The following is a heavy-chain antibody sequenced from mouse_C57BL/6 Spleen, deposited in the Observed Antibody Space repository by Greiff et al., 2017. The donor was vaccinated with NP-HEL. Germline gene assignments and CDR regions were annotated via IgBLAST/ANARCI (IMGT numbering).Heavy chain of an antibody. D-gene: IGHD2-4*01. CDR1: GYTFTSYW. Sequence: QVQLQQPGTELVKPGASVKLSCKASGYTFTSYWMHWVKQRPGQGLEWIGNINPSNGGTNYNEKFKSKATLTVDKSSSTAYMQLSSLTSEDSAVYYCARGVAWDYGDGYYYAMDYWGQGTSVTVSS. J-gene: IGHJ4*01. CDR3: ARGVAWDYGDGYYYAMDY. V-gene: IGHV1-53*01. CDR2: INPSNGGT.